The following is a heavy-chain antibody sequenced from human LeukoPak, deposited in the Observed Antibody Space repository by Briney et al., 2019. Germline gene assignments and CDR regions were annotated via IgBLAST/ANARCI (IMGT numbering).Heavy chain of an antibody. CDR1: GGTFSSYT. CDR2: IIPILGIA. CDR3: ARDWGYDSSGYNRRKYNWFDP. J-gene: IGHJ5*02. Sequence: GASVKVSCKASGGTFSSYTISWVRQAPGQGLEWMGRIIPILGIANYAQKFQGRVTITADKSTSTAYMELCSLRSEDTAVYYCARDWGYDSSGYNRRKYNWFDPWGQGTLVTVSS. V-gene: IGHV1-69*04. D-gene: IGHD3-22*01.